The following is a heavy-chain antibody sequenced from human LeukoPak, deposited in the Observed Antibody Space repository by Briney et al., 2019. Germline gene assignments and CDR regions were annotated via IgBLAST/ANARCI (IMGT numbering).Heavy chain of an antibody. Sequence: PGGSLRLSCAASGFTFSSYAMSWVRQAPGKGREWVSAISGSGGSTYYADSVKGRFTISRDNSKNTLYLQMNSLRAEDTAVYYCAKDKFRSSLGPFDYWGQGTLVTVSS. CDR2: ISGSGGST. CDR3: AKDKFRSSLGPFDY. J-gene: IGHJ4*02. V-gene: IGHV3-23*01. CDR1: GFTFSSYA. D-gene: IGHD6-13*01.